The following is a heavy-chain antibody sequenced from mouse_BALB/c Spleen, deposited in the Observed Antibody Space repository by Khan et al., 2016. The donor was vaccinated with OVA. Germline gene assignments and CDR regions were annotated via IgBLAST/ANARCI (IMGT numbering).Heavy chain of an antibody. J-gene: IGHJ3*01. CDR3: AREGAYYRSDGWYSY. CDR2: INPSNGYN. CDR1: GYTFTTYT. Sequence: LEESGAELARPGASVKLSCKASGYTFTTYTMHWVQQRPGQGLEWIGYINPSNGYNNYNQKFKDKSPLTADKSSSTAYMQLSSLTSDYSAVYYCAREGAYYRSDGWYSYWGQGTLVTVSA. V-gene: IGHV1-4*01. D-gene: IGHD2-14*01.